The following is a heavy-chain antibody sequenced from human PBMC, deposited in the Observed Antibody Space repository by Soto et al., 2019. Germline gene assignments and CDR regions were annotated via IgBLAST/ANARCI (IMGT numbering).Heavy chain of an antibody. CDR3: ARDYSSSLMDV. D-gene: IGHD6-6*01. CDR1: GGTFSSYT. CDR2: IIPILGLT. V-gene: IGHV1-69*08. Sequence: QVQLVQSGAEVKKPGSSVKVSCKASGGTFSSYTISWVRQAPGQGLEWMGRIIPILGLTNYAQKFQGRVTITADRTTSTAYMEVSSLRSEDTAVYYCARDYSSSLMDVWGKGTTVTVSS. J-gene: IGHJ6*03.